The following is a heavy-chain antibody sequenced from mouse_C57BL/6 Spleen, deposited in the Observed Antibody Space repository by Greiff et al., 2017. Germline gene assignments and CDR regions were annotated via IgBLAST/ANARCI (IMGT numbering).Heavy chain of an antibody. V-gene: IGHV2-6-1*01. Sequence: VKLMESGPGLVAPSQSLSITCTVSGFSLTSYGVHWVRQPPGKGLEWLVVIWSDGSTTYNSALKSRLSISKDNSKSQVFLKMNSLQTDDTAMYYCARHVGNYWYFDVWGTGPTVTVSS. CDR2: IWSDGST. D-gene: IGHD2-1*01. J-gene: IGHJ1*03. CDR3: ARHVGNYWYFDV. CDR1: GFSLTSYG.